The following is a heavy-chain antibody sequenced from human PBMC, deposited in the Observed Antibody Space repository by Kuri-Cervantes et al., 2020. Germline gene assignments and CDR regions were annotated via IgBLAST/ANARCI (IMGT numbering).Heavy chain of an antibody. CDR1: GYTFTSYD. CDR2: MNPNSGNT. CDR3: ARVQNIGSGDIDY. J-gene: IGHJ4*02. V-gene: IGHV1-8*01. D-gene: IGHD2-15*01. Sequence: ASVKVSCKASGYTFTSYDINWVRQATGQGLEWMGWMNPNSGNTGYAQKFQGRVTMTRNTSISTAYMELSGLRSDDTAVYYCARVQNIGSGDIDYWGQGTLVTVSS.